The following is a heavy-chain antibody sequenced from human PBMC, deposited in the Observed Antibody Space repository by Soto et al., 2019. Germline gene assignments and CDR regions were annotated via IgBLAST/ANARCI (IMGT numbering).Heavy chain of an antibody. Sequence: GGSLRLSCAASGFTFSSYSMNWVRQAPGKGLEWVSYISSSSSTIYYADSVKGRFTISRDNAKNSLYLQMNSLRAEDTAVYYCARDPVAAAGTFDYWGQGTLVTVSS. CDR3: ARDPVAAAGTFDY. V-gene: IGHV3-48*01. CDR1: GFTFSSYS. D-gene: IGHD6-13*01. J-gene: IGHJ4*02. CDR2: ISSSSSTI.